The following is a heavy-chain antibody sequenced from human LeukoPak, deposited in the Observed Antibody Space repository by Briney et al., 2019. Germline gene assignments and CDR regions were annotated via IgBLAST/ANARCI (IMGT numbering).Heavy chain of an antibody. CDR1: GGSFSGYY. CDR3: ASRGIFGVVIKGAFDY. Sequence: SETLSLTCAVYGGSFSGYYWSWIRQPPGKGLEWIGEINHSGSTNYNPSLKSRVTISVDTSKNQFSLKLSSVTAAGTAVYYCASRGIFGVVIKGAFDYWGQGTLVTVSS. J-gene: IGHJ4*02. CDR2: INHSGST. V-gene: IGHV4-34*01. D-gene: IGHD3-3*01.